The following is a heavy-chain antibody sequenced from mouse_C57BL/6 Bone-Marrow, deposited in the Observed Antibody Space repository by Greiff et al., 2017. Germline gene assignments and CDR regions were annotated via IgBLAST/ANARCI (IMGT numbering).Heavy chain of an antibody. CDR1: GFTFSDYY. V-gene: IGHV5-12*01. CDR3: ARLWVFAY. J-gene: IGHJ3*01. Sequence: EVHLVESGGGLVQPGGSLKLSCAASGFTFSDYYMYWVRQTPEKRLEWVAYISNGGGSTYYPDTVKGRFTISRDNSKNTLYLQMSLQKSEDTAKYYCARLWVFAYWGQGTLVTVSA. D-gene: IGHD4-1*01. CDR2: ISNGGGST.